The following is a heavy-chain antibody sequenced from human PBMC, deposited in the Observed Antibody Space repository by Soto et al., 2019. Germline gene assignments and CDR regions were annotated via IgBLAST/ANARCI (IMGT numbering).Heavy chain of an antibody. J-gene: IGHJ4*02. D-gene: IGHD2-21*01. CDR1: GFDFSGSE. CDR2: ITGSGGVM. CDR3: AKVAPFILGSPV. Sequence: SLRLSCTASGFDFSGSEMNWFRQSPGKGLEWVAYITGSGGVMFHADSVKGRFSISRDNAKNSLFLEMSDLTAADTGVYYCAKVAPFILGSPVWGQGTLVTVS. V-gene: IGHV3-48*03.